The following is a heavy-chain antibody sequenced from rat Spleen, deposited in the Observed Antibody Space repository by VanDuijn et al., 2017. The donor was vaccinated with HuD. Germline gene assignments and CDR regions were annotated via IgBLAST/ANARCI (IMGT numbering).Heavy chain of an antibody. Sequence: EVHLVESGGELVQPGRSLKLSCAASGFTFSSFPMAWVRQGSKKGLEWVATISSGGGATYYPDSVKGRFSISRDNVKSTLYLQMDSLRSEDTATYYCARHYYSFDYWGQGVLVTVSS. D-gene: IGHD1-2*01. CDR1: GFTFSSFP. CDR2: ISSGGGAT. CDR3: ARHYYSFDY. J-gene: IGHJ2*01. V-gene: IGHV5-25*01.